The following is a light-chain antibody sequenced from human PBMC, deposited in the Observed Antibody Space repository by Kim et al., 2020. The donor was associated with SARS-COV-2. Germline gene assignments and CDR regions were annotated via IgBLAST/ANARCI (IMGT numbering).Light chain of an antibody. Sequence: AIQLTQSPSSLSAFIGDRLTITCRASEGIDSALAWYQQKPGRAPKLLIYDASTLQSGVPSRFSGSGSGTDFTLTISSLQPEDFASYYCQQFNTFPRSFGPGTKVGIK. CDR3: QQFNTFPRS. V-gene: IGKV1-13*02. CDR1: EGIDSA. J-gene: IGKJ3*01. CDR2: DAS.